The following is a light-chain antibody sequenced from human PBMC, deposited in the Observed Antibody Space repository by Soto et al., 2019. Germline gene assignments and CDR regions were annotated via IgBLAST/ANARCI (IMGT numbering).Light chain of an antibody. CDR2: EVN. CDR3: SSYVGSNNLV. Sequence: QSALTQPPSASGSPGQSVTISCTGTSRDVGGYNYVSWYQQHPGKAPKLMIYEVNKRPSGVPDRFSGSKSGNTASLTVSGLQAEDEADYYCSSYVGSNNLVFGGGTKVTVL. V-gene: IGLV2-8*01. J-gene: IGLJ2*01. CDR1: SRDVGGYNY.